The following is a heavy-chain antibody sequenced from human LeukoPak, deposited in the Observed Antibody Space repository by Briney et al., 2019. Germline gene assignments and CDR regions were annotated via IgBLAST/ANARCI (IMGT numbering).Heavy chain of an antibody. D-gene: IGHD5-18*01. Sequence: ASVKVSCKASGYTFTSYDINWVRQAPGQGLEWMGIINPSDGTTNYAQKFQGRVTMTRDMSTTTVYVELSSLKSDDTAVYYCARGGHTYSYFPKPWDYWGQGTLVTVSS. CDR3: ARGGHTYSYFPKPWDY. V-gene: IGHV1-46*01. J-gene: IGHJ4*02. CDR1: GYTFTSYD. CDR2: INPSDGTT.